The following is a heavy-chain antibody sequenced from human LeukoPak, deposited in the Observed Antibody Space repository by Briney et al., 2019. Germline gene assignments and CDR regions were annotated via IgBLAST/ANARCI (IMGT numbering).Heavy chain of an antibody. V-gene: IGHV4-59*08. CDR3: ARGGSGISNAFDI. Sequence: SETLSLTCTVSGCSISSYYWSWIRQPPGKGLEWIGYIYYSGSTNYNPSLKSRVTISVDTSKNQFSLKLSSVTAADTAVYYCARGGSGISNAFDIWGQGTMVTVSS. CDR2: IYYSGST. J-gene: IGHJ3*02. D-gene: IGHD3-10*01. CDR1: GCSISSYY.